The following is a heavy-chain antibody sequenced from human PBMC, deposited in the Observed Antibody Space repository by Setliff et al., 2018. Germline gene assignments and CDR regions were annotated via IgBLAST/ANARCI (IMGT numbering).Heavy chain of an antibody. CDR1: GGSISGYY. D-gene: IGHD5-18*01. J-gene: IGHJ4*02. CDR2: FHTYGSP. Sequence: KTSETLSLTCKVSGGSISGYYLTWIRQPPGKGLEWIGYFHTYGSPHYNPSLRSRVTISVDTSKNQFSLKLNSMTAADTAVYYCASGGYNYGALDYWGQGALVTVSS. V-gene: IGHV4-4*08. CDR3: ASGGYNYGALDY.